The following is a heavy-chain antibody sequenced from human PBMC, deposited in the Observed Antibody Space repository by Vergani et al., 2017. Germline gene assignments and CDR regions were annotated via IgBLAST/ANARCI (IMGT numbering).Heavy chain of an antibody. CDR2: IHPADSDT. V-gene: IGHV5-51*01. CDR3: ARLYGRDSSGSKYVDY. J-gene: IGHJ4*02. Sequence: EVQLVQSGAEVKKPGESLKISCQISGYSFTNYWIGCVRQMPGKGLEWMGIIHPADSDTRYSPSFQGQVTISVDKSNSTAYLQRSSLRASDSAMYYCARLYGRDSSGSKYVDYWGQGTLGTVSS. D-gene: IGHD3-22*01. CDR1: GYSFTNYW.